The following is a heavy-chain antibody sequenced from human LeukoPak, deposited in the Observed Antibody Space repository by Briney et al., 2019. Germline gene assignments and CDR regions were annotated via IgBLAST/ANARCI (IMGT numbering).Heavy chain of an antibody. D-gene: IGHD1-26*01. J-gene: IGHJ3*02. V-gene: IGHV3-48*03. CDR2: ISISGSII. CDR1: GFTFSSYE. Sequence: GGSLRLSCAASGFTFSSYEMNWVRQAPGKGLEWVSYISISGSIIYYADSVKSRFTISRDNAKNSLYLKMNSLRAEETAVYYCATSYSGTLTGIGAFDIWGQGTMVTVSS. CDR3: ATSYSGTLTGIGAFDI.